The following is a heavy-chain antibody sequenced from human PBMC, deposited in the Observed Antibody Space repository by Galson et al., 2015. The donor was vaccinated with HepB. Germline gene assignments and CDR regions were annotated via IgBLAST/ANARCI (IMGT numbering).Heavy chain of an antibody. CDR2: INPSGGST. D-gene: IGHD5-24*01. J-gene: IGHJ4*02. CDR1: GYTFTSYY. Sequence: SVKVSCKASGYTFTSYYMHWVRQAPGQGLEWMGIINPSGGSTSYAQKLQGRVTMTRDTSTSTVYMALSSLRSEDTAVYYCAREGTSDDGYKLGGLDYWGQETLVTVSS. V-gene: IGHV1-46*04. CDR3: AREGTSDDGYKLGGLDY.